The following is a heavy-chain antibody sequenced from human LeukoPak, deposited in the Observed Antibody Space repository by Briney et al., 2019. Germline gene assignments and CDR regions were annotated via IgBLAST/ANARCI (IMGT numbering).Heavy chain of an antibody. CDR1: GDSVSSNSAA. J-gene: IGHJ6*02. CDR3: ARAGITGTLRNYYYRGMDV. V-gene: IGHV6-1*01. Sequence: SQTLSLTCAISGDSVSSNSAAWNWIRQSPSRGLEWLGRTYYRSKWYNDYAVSVKSRITINPDTSKSQFSLQLNSVTPEDTAVYYCARAGITGTLRNYYYRGMDVWGQGTTVTVSS. CDR2: TYYRSKWYN. D-gene: IGHD1-20*01.